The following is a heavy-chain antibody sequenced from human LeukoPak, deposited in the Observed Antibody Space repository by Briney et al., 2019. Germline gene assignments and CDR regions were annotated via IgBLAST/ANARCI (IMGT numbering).Heavy chain of an antibody. V-gene: IGHV4-39*07. CDR3: ASSYGAQNYYFMDV. CDR2: IYYSGST. CDR1: GGSISSSSYY. D-gene: IGHD5-18*01. J-gene: IGHJ6*03. Sequence: SETLSLTCTVSGGSISSSSYYWGWIRQPPGKGLEWIGSIYYSGSTYYNPSLKSRVTISVDTSKNQFSLKLSSVTAADTAVYYCASSYGAQNYYFMDVWGKGTTVTVSS.